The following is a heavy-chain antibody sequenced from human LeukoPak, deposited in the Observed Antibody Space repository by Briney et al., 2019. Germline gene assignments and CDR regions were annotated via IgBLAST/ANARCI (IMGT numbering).Heavy chain of an antibody. CDR2: IYSGGST. J-gene: IGHJ4*02. CDR1: GFTVSSNY. V-gene: IGHV3-53*01. D-gene: IGHD2-2*01. CDR3: ARAPTVLVGYCSSSSCQADY. Sequence: GGSLRLSCAASGFTVSSNYMSWVRQAPGKGLEWVSVIYSGGSTYYADSVKGRFTISRDNSKNTLYLQMNSLRAEDTAVYYCARAPTVLVGYCSSSSCQADYWGQGTLVTVSS.